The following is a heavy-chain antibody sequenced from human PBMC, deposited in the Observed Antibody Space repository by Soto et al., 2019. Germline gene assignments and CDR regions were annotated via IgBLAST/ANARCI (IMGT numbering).Heavy chain of an antibody. CDR2: ISGSGDRT. CDR1: GITISNYP. J-gene: IGHJ4*02. D-gene: IGHD3-22*01. Sequence: EVQLLESGGGLVQPGGSLRLSCAASGITISNYPMSWVRQAPGQGLDWVSGISGSGDRTYYADSAKGRFTISKDISRNSLSLQLDLLGVEATAVYFWVQDDGGYPSTAPHWGQGTLVTVS. V-gene: IGHV3-23*01. CDR3: VQDDGGYPSTAPH.